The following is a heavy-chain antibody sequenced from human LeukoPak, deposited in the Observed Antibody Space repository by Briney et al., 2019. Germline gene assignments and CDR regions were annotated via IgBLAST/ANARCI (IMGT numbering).Heavy chain of an antibody. J-gene: IGHJ4*02. D-gene: IGHD6-19*01. CDR3: VRYFTAVAPTLRLDY. CDR2: ISSSGSTI. Sequence: GGSLRLSCAASGFTFSDYYMSWIRQAPGEGLEWVSYISSSGSTIYYADSVKGRFTISRDNAKNSLYLQMNSLRAEDTAVYHCVRYFTAVAPTLRLDYWGQGTLVTVSS. V-gene: IGHV3-11*01. CDR1: GFTFSDYY.